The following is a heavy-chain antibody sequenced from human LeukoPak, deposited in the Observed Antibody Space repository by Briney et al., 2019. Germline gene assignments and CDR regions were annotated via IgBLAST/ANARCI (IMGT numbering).Heavy chain of an antibody. CDR2: INWNGGST. CDR1: GFSFDEYA. D-gene: IGHD2-2*01. CDR3: ARGRDVVVVPAALDY. Sequence: GESLRLSCEASGFSFDEYAMCWVRQAQGKGLEWVSSINWNGGSTGYADSVKGRFTISRDNAKKTLHLQMNSLRAEDTALFYCARGRDVVVVPAALDYWGQGTLVTVSS. J-gene: IGHJ4*02. V-gene: IGHV3-20*04.